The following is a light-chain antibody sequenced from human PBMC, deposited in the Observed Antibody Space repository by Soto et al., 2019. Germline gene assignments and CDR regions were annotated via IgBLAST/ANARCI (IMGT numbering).Light chain of an antibody. J-gene: IGKJ1*01. CDR1: HSISSW. V-gene: IGKV1-5*03. Sequence: VYRVTIPCRACHSISSWLAWYQPKPRKAPKLLIYKASTLKSGVPSRWSGSGSGTEFTLTISSLQPDDFATYYCQHYNSYSEAFGQGTKVDI. CDR2: KAS. CDR3: QHYNSYSEA.